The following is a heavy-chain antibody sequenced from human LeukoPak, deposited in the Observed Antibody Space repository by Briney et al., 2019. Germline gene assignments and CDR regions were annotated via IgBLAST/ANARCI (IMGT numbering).Heavy chain of an antibody. D-gene: IGHD3-22*01. Sequence: ASVKVSCKASGYTFTSYYMHWVRQAPGQGLEWMGIINPSGGSTSYAQKFQGRVTMTRDTSTSTVYMELSSLRSEDTAVYYCASSITGSVDYYGSSGFDYWGQGTLVTVSS. CDR2: INPSGGST. CDR1: GYTFTSYY. J-gene: IGHJ4*02. V-gene: IGHV1-46*01. CDR3: ASSITGSVDYYGSSGFDY.